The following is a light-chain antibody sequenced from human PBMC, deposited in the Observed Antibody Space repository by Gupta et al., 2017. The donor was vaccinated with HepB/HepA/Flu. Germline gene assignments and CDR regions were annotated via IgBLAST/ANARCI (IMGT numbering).Light chain of an antibody. CDR1: KIGSKS. CDR3: QAWDDTRGHWV. J-gene: IGLJ3*02. V-gene: IGLV3-21*03. CDR2: DDT. Sequence: SSVLTQPPSVSVPPGKTARITCGGNKIGSKSVHWYQQKPGPAPELVVYDDTARPSGIPERFSGSNSGTTATLNISRLEVGDEADYYCQAWDDTRGHWVFGGGTKLTVL.